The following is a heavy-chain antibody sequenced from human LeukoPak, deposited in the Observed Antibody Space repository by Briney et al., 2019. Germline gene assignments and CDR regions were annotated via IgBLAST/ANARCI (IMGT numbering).Heavy chain of an antibody. D-gene: IGHD6-19*01. J-gene: IGHJ4*02. CDR1: GGSISSYY. Sequence: PSETLSLTCTVSGGSISSYYWSWIRQPAGKGLEWIGRIYTSGSTNYNPSRKSRVTMSVDTSKNQFSLKLSSVTAADTAVYYCARDRPGHGYSSGWYYFDYWGQGTLVTVSS. CDR3: ARDRPGHGYSSGWYYFDY. CDR2: IYTSGST. V-gene: IGHV4-4*07.